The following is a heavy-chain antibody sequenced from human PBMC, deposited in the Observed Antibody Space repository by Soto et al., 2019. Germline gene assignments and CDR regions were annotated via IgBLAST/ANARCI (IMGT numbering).Heavy chain of an antibody. Sequence: QVPLVQSGAEVKKPVASVKVSCKVSGYTLTELSMHWVRQAPGKGLEWMGGFDPEDGETIYAQKFQGRVTMTEDTSTDTAYMELSSLRSEDTAVYYCAISRWGSGWYNLNLFDYWGQGTLVTVSS. CDR2: FDPEDGET. D-gene: IGHD6-19*01. CDR3: AISRWGSGWYNLNLFDY. CDR1: GYTLTELS. J-gene: IGHJ4*02. V-gene: IGHV1-24*01.